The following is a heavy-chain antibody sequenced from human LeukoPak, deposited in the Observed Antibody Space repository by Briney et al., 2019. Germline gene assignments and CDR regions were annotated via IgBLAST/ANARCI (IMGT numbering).Heavy chain of an antibody. CDR3: AKGSHGYSSSSADY. V-gene: IGHV3-23*01. J-gene: IGHJ4*02. CDR1: GFTFSSYA. CDR2: ISGSGGNT. D-gene: IGHD6-6*01. Sequence: QPGGSLRLSCAASGFTFSSYAMSWVRQAPGKGLEWVSVISGSGGNTYYADSVKGRFTISRDNSKNTLYLQMNRLRVDDTAVYSCAKGSHGYSSSSADYWGQGTLVTVSS.